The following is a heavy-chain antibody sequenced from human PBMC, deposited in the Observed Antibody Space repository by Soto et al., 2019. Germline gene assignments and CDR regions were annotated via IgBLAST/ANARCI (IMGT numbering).Heavy chain of an antibody. CDR2: ISYDGDYK. J-gene: IGHJ2*01. CDR3: AKGTTVTPWRYLDL. CDR1: RFTFSSYG. D-gene: IGHD4-17*01. V-gene: IGHV3-30*18. Sequence: QEQLVESGGGVVQPGRSLRLSCEASRFTFSSYGMHWVRQVPGKGLEWVAVISYDGDYKNYADSVKGRFTISRDNSKNTLYLHMNSLRGEDTAVYYCAKGTTVTPWRYLDLWGRGTLVSVSS.